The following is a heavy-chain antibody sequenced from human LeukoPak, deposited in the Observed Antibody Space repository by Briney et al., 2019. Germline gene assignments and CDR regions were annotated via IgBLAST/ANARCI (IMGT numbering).Heavy chain of an antibody. Sequence: GGSLRLSCAASGFTFSDYYMSWIRQAPGKGLEWVSYISSSGSSIYYADSVKGRFTISRANAKNSLYLQMNSLRAEDTAVYYCASSSYYDSSGYPLDYWGQGTLVTVSS. CDR3: ASSSYYDSSGYPLDY. V-gene: IGHV3-11*04. CDR2: ISSSGSSI. D-gene: IGHD3-22*01. J-gene: IGHJ4*02. CDR1: GFTFSDYY.